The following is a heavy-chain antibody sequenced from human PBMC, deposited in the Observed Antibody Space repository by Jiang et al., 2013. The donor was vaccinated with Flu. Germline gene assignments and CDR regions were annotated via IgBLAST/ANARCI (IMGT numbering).Heavy chain of an antibody. J-gene: IGHJ4*02. D-gene: IGHD6-19*01. CDR3: ARTTYMAVPGNFMVDN. V-gene: IGHV4-38-2*02. CDR1: GYSISSGNY. CDR2: MHHSGTT. Sequence: LLKPSETLSLTCTVSGYSISSGNYWGWIRQAPGKGLEWMGSMHHSGTTYDNPPLKSRVTISIDTSKNQFSLKLSSVTAADTAVYYCARTTYMAVPGNFMVDNWGQGTLVSVSS.